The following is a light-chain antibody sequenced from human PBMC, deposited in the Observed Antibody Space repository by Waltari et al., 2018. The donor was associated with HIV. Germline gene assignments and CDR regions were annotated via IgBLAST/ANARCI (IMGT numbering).Light chain of an antibody. CDR3: LQHNSYPPWT. V-gene: IGKV1-17*01. CDR2: AAS. Sequence: DIQMTQSPSSLSASVGDRVTITCRASQGIRKDLGWYQQKPGKAPKRLIYAASSLQSGVPSRFSGSGSGTEFTLTISSLQPEDFATYYCLQHNSYPPWTFGQGTKVEIK. CDR1: QGIRKD. J-gene: IGKJ1*01.